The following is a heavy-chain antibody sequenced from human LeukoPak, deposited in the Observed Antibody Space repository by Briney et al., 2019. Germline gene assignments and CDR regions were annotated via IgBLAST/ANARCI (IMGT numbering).Heavy chain of an antibody. D-gene: IGHD2-21*01. CDR1: GFTFGHYA. CDR2: IRSQAYGGTT. Sequence: GGSLRLSCTASGFTFGHYAMSWVRQAPGKGLEWVGFIRSQAYGGTTEYAASVKGTFTISRDDSKSIAYLQINSLKTEDTAVYYCTRDMQYCAFDPWGQGTLVTVSS. CDR3: TRDMQYCAFDP. J-gene: IGHJ5*02. V-gene: IGHV3-49*04.